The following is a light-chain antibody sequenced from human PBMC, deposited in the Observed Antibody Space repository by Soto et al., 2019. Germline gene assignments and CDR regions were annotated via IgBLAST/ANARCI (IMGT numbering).Light chain of an antibody. CDR3: QPYGYLVT. V-gene: IGKV3-20*01. Sequence: EIVLTQSPGTLSLSPGERATLSCRASQSITNNYLAWYQQKPGRAHRLLIYGASSRATGIPDRFSGSGSGTYVTLAISRREPEDFAVYYCQPYGYLVTFGGRTKVEIK. CDR1: QSITNNY. CDR2: GAS. J-gene: IGKJ4*01.